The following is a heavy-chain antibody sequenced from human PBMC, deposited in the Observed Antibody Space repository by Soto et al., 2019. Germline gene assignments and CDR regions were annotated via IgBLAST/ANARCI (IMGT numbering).Heavy chain of an antibody. V-gene: IGHV3-23*01. J-gene: IGHJ3*02. CDR3: AKMTLGYCSSTSCPGAFDT. Sequence: GGSLRLSCAASGFTFSRYAISWVRQAPGKGLEWVSAISGSGGSTYYADSVKGRFTISRDNSKNTLYLQMNSLRAEDTAVYYCAKMTLGYCSSTSCPGAFDTWGQGTMVTVSS. D-gene: IGHD2-2*01. CDR1: GFTFSRYA. CDR2: ISGSGGST.